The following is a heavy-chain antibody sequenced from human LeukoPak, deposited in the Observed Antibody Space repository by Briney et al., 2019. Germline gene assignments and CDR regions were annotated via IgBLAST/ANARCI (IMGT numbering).Heavy chain of an antibody. J-gene: IGHJ4*02. CDR3: AKLMGYYDFWSGYSFDY. Sequence: SETLSLTCAVSGYSISSGYYWGGIRQPPGKGLEWIGSIYHSGSTYYNPSLKSRVTISVDTSKNQFSLKLSSVTAADTAVYYCAKLMGYYDFWSGYSFDYWGQGTLVTVSS. D-gene: IGHD3-3*01. CDR1: GYSISSGYY. V-gene: IGHV4-38-2*01. CDR2: IYHSGST.